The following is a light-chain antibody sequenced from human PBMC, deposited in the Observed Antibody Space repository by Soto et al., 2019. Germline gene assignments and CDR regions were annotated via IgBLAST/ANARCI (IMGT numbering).Light chain of an antibody. V-gene: IGLV1-44*01. CDR1: SSNIGINN. J-gene: IGLJ3*02. CDR2: NNH. CDR3: AVWDDSLNGWV. Sequence: QSVLTQPPSASGTPGQRVTISCSGSSSNIGINNENWYQQFPGRAPKLLIYNNHQRPSGVTDRFSGSKSGTSASLAISGRQSEDEADYYCAVWDDSLNGWVFGGGTKLTVL.